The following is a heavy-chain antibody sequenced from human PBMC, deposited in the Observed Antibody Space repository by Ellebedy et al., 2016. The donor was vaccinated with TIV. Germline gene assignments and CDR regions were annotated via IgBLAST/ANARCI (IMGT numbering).Heavy chain of an antibody. CDR1: GYSFTSYW. J-gene: IGHJ6*02. Sequence: GESLKISCKGSGYSFTSYWIGWVSQMPGKGLEWMGIIYPGDSDTRYSPSFQGQVTISADKSISTAYVQWSSLKASDTAMYYCARLRVAGATRNSMDVWGQGTTVTVSS. V-gene: IGHV5-51*01. D-gene: IGHD1-26*01. CDR2: IYPGDSDT. CDR3: ARLRVAGATRNSMDV.